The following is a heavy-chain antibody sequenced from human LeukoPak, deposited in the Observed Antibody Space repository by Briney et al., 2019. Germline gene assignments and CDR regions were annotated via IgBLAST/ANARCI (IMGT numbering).Heavy chain of an antibody. Sequence: SETLSLTCAVSGGSINIHYGGWLRQPPEKGLQWIGDIYYTGKINYDPSLKSRVTITLDTSKDHLSLNLTSVLAADTAIYYCVRRDTGWNYFDYWGQGILVTVSS. CDR2: IYYTGKI. D-gene: IGHD6-19*01. CDR1: GGSINIHY. J-gene: IGHJ4*02. V-gene: IGHV4-59*08. CDR3: VRRDTGWNYFDY.